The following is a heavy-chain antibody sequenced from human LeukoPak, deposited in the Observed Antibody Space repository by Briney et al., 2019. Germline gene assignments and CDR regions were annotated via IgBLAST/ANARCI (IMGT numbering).Heavy chain of an antibody. CDR3: ARGGVMLDY. J-gene: IGHJ4*02. V-gene: IGHV4-59*01. CDR1: GGSISSYY. Sequence: KPSENLSLTCTVSGGSISSYYWSWIRQPPGKGLEWIGYIYYSGSTDYNPSLKSRVTISADTSKNQFSLKVSSVTAADTAVYYCARGGVMLDYWGQGTLVTVSS. D-gene: IGHD2-8*01. CDR2: IYYSGST.